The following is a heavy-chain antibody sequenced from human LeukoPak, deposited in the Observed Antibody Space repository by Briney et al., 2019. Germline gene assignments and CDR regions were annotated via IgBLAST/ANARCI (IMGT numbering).Heavy chain of an antibody. CDR3: ASDSGRFDY. D-gene: IGHD1-26*01. Sequence: GGSLRLSCAASGFTVSSNYMSWVRQAPGKGLEWVSVIYGGGTTYYADSVKGRFTISRDDSKNTLYHHMNTLRAEDTAVYYCASDSGRFDYWGQGTLVTVSS. CDR1: GFTVSSNY. CDR2: IYGGGTT. J-gene: IGHJ4*02. V-gene: IGHV3-66*01.